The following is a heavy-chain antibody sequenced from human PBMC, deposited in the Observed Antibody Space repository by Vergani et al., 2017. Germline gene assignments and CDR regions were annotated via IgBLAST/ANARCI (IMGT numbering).Heavy chain of an antibody. CDR1: GFTFSSYW. D-gene: IGHD2-2*01. Sequence: EVQLVESGGGLVQPGGSLRLSCAASGFTFSSYWMSWVRQAPGKGLEWVANIKQDGSEKYYVDSVKGRFTISRDNATNSLYLQMNSLRAEDTAVYYCARVAPPGYCSSTSCFLIWGMYYYYGMDVWGQGTTVTVSS. V-gene: IGHV3-7*01. J-gene: IGHJ6*02. CDR3: ARVAPPGYCSSTSCFLIWGMYYYYGMDV. CDR2: IKQDGSEK.